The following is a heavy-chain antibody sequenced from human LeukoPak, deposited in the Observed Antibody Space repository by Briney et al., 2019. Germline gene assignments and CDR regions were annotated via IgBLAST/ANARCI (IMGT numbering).Heavy chain of an antibody. Sequence: ASVKVSCEASGYTFTNYGICWVRQAPGQGLEWMGWISAFNGDTNYAQKLQGRVTMTTDTSTSTAYTELRSLKSDDTAVYYCARDTRIEQWLVGDAFDLRGQGKMVTVSP. J-gene: IGHJ3*01. CDR3: ARDTRIEQWLVGDAFDL. CDR2: ISAFNGDT. D-gene: IGHD6-19*01. V-gene: IGHV1-18*01. CDR1: GYTFTNYG.